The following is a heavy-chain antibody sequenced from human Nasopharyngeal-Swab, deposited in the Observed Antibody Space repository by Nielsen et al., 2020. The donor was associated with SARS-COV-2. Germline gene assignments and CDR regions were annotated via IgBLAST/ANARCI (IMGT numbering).Heavy chain of an antibody. Sequence: GGSLRLSCAASGFRFSDYSMNWVRQAPGKGPEWVSFISGSGDFIYYADSVKGRFTISRDNSKNTLYLQMNSLRAEDTAVYYCAREWYSSSWYFDYWGQGTLVTVSS. D-gene: IGHD6-13*01. J-gene: IGHJ4*02. V-gene: IGHV3-21*01. CDR3: AREWYSSSWYFDY. CDR1: GFRFSDYS. CDR2: ISGSGDFI.